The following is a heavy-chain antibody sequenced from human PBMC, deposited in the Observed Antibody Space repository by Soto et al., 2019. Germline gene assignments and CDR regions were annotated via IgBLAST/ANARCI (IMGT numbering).Heavy chain of an antibody. CDR2: MNPNSGNT. D-gene: IGHD2-2*03. CDR1: GYTFTSYD. V-gene: IGHV1-8*01. J-gene: IGHJ5*02. Sequence: QVQVVQSGAEVKKPGASVKVSCKASGYTFTSYDINWVRQATGQGLEWMGWMNPNSGNTGYAQKFQGRVTMTRNTSISTAYMELSSLRSEDTAVYYCARLDIVVVPAAMGGGWFDPWGQGTLVTVSS. CDR3: ARLDIVVVPAAMGGGWFDP.